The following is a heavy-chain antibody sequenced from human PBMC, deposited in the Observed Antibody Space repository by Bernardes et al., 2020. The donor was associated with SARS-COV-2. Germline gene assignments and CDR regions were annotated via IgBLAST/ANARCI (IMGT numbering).Heavy chain of an antibody. D-gene: IGHD5-18*01. V-gene: IGHV1-18*01. Sequence: AAVKVSCKASGYTFTSYGISWVRQAPGQGLEWMGWISADSVNTDYAEKFQGRVTMTTDTSTSTAYMELRRLRSDDTAVYYCATVVGYTYGGGWFDPRGQGTLVIVSS. CDR2: ISADSVNT. CDR3: ATVVGYTYGGGWFDP. CDR1: GYTFTSYG. J-gene: IGHJ5*02.